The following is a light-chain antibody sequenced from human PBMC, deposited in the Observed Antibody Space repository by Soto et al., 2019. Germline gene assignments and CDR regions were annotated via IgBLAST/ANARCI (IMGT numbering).Light chain of an antibody. CDR1: QSISSY. Sequence: DIQMTQSPSSLSASVGDRVTITCRASQSISSYLNWYQQKPGKAPKLVIYAASSLQSGVPSRFSGSGSGTDFTLTISSLQPEDFATYSCHQSYSTLGTFGQGTKVDIK. J-gene: IGKJ2*01. V-gene: IGKV1-39*01. CDR3: HQSYSTLGT. CDR2: AAS.